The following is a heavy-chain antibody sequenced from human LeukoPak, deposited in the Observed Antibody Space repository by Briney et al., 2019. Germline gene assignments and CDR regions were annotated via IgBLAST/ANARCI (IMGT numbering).Heavy chain of an antibody. D-gene: IGHD6-19*01. Sequence: SVKVSCTASGGTFSSYAISWVRQAPGQGLEWMGRIIPILGIANYAQKFQGRVTITADKSTSTAYMELSSLRSEDTAVYYCARGPANGWYNWFDRWGQGTLVTVSS. J-gene: IGHJ5*02. CDR2: IIPILGIA. CDR3: ARGPANGWYNWFDR. CDR1: GGTFSSYA. V-gene: IGHV1-69*04.